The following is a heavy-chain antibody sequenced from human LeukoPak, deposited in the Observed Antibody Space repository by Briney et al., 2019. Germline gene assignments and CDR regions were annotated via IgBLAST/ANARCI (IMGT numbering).Heavy chain of an antibody. CDR2: FSSSGSTI. CDR1: GFTFSSYE. Sequence: GGSLRLSCAASGFTFSSYEMNWVRQAPGKGLEWVSYFSSSGSTIYYADSVKGRFTISRDNAKNSLYLQMNSLRAEDTAVYYCARDSLPYDYVWGSYRFFDPWGQGTLVTVSS. D-gene: IGHD3-16*02. J-gene: IGHJ5*02. V-gene: IGHV3-48*03. CDR3: ARDSLPYDYVWGSYRFFDP.